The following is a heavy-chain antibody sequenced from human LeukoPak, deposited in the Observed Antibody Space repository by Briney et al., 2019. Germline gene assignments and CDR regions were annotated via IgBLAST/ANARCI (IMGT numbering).Heavy chain of an antibody. Sequence: PGGSLRLSCAASGFTFSSYEMNWVRQAPGKGLEWVSYISSSGSTIYYADSVKGRFTIPRDSAKNSLYLQMNSLRAEDTAVYYCARDGSDGMEWGQGTLVTVSS. CDR3: ARDGSDGME. CDR1: GFTFSSYE. CDR2: ISSSGSTI. J-gene: IGHJ4*02. D-gene: IGHD6-13*01. V-gene: IGHV3-48*03.